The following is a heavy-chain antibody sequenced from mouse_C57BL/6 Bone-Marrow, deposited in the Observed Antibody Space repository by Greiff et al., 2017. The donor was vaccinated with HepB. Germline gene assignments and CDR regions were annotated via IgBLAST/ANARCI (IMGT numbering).Heavy chain of an antibody. V-gene: IGHV1-55*01. Sequence: QVQLQQPGAELVKPGASVKMSCKASGYTFTSYWITWVKQRPGQGLEWIGDIYPGSGSTNYNEKFKSKATLTVDTSSSTAYMQLSSLTSEDSAVYYGASPFYGSSPWFAYWGQGTLVTVSA. D-gene: IGHD1-1*01. CDR2: IYPGSGST. J-gene: IGHJ3*01. CDR3: ASPFYGSSPWFAY. CDR1: GYTFTSYW.